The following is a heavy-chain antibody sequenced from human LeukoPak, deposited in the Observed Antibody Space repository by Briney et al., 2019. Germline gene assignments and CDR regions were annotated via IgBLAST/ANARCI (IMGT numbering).Heavy chain of an antibody. Sequence: PSGTLSLTCTVSGGSISSSSYYWGWIRQPPGKGLEWIASIYYSGSTYYNPSLKSRVTISVDTSKNQFSLKLSSVTAADTAVYYCARQGDPKGPKKFDYYDIEGEDGYFDYWGQGTLVTVSS. CDR3: ARQGDPKGPKKFDYYDIEGEDGYFDY. CDR1: GGSISSSSYY. V-gene: IGHV4-39*01. J-gene: IGHJ4*02. D-gene: IGHD3-22*01. CDR2: IYYSGST.